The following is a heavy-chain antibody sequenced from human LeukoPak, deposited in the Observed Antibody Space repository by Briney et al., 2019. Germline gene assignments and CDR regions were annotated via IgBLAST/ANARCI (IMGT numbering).Heavy chain of an antibody. Sequence: ASVKASCKASGYTFTSYDINWVRQATGQGLEWMGWMNPNSGNTGYAQKFQGRVTITRNTSISTAYMELSSLRSEDTAVYYCARGPPHYDFWCGCHLHDVGVFYYYYYGIDVWGQGTTVTVSS. V-gene: IGHV1-8*01. J-gene: IGHJ6*02. CDR1: GYTFTSYD. CDR2: MNPNSGNT. CDR3: ARGPPHYDFWCGCHLHDVGVFYYYYYGIDV. D-gene: IGHD3-3*01.